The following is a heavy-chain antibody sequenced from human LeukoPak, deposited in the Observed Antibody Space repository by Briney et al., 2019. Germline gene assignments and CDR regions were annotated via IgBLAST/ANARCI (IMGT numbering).Heavy chain of an antibody. CDR1: GFTDSSNY. D-gene: IGHD3-22*01. CDR3: ARSDYYDSSALDY. Sequence: GGSLRLXCAASGFTDSSNYMSWVRRAPGKGLEWVSVIYSGGSTYYADSVKGRFTISRDNSKNTLYLQMNSLRAEDTAVYYCARSDYYDSSALDYWGQGTLVTVSS. CDR2: IYSGGST. J-gene: IGHJ4*02. V-gene: IGHV3-53*01.